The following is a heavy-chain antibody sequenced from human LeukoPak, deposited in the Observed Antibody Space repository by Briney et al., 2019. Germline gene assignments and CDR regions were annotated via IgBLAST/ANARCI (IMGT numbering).Heavy chain of an antibody. V-gene: IGHV1-3*03. CDR3: ARDERYCSGGSCSDYGDYGGYFDY. J-gene: IGHJ4*02. Sequence: ASVKVSCKASGYTFTSYTMHWVRQAPGQRLEWMGWINAGNGNTKYSQEFQGRVTITRDTSASTAYMELSSLRSEDMAVYYCARDERYCSGGSCSDYGDYGGYFDYWGQGTLVTVSS. CDR1: GYTFTSYT. CDR2: INAGNGNT. D-gene: IGHD2-15*01.